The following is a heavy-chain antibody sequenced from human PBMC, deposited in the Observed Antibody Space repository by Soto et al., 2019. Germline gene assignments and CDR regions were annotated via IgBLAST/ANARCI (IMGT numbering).Heavy chain of an antibody. V-gene: IGHV4-39*01. D-gene: IGHD2-15*01. CDR2: IYYSGNT. Sequence: SETLSLTCTVSGGSISSTNHHWGWIRQTPGKGLEWIGSIYYSGNTYYSPSLKSPVTISVDTSKNQFSLKLTSVTAADTALYYCARRQGWCSGGSCFFDYWGQGALVT. J-gene: IGHJ4*02. CDR1: GGSISSTNHH. CDR3: ARRQGWCSGGSCFFDY.